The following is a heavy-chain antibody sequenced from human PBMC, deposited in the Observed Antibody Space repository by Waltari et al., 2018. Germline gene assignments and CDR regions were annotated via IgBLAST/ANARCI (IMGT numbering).Heavy chain of an antibody. CDR2: IRGSGGSQ. CDR3: AKDYSSSHQVFDY. V-gene: IGHV3-23*01. CDR1: GFTFSTYA. D-gene: IGHD6-6*01. J-gene: IGHJ4*02. Sequence: EVQLLESGGGLVQPGGSLRLSCAASGFTFSTYAMSWVRQAPGKGLEWVSAIRGSGGSQYHAESGKGRFNISGDNSKNTLYLQMKNLRAEDTAVYYCAKDYSSSHQVFDYWGQGTLVAVSS.